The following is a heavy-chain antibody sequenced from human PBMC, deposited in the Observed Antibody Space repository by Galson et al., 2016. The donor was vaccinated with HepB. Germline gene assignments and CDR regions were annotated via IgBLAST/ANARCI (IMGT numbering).Heavy chain of an antibody. D-gene: IGHD1-20*01. CDR1: GFTFINYA. CDR2: VTDIGTT. J-gene: IGHJ4*02. V-gene: IGHV3-23*01. CDR3: ARGNNWKLEF. Sequence: SLRLSCAASGFTFINYAMWWARQAPGKGLEWVSAVTDIGTTYYAPSVKGRFTVSRDNSRSTISLQMSNLRAEDTALYYCARGNNWKLEFWGQGTPVTVSS.